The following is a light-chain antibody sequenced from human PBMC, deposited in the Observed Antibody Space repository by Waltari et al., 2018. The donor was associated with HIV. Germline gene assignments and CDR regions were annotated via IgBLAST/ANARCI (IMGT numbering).Light chain of an antibody. V-gene: IGKV1-33*01. CDR1: QHIATN. CDR3: LQYDDLPLT. CDR2: DVS. Sequence: DIQMTQSPSSLSASVGDRVTITCQASQHIATNLNWFQQKPGKAPKLLIYDVSKLETGVPSRFTGGGSGATFTFTITSLRPEDIATYYCLQYDDLPLTFGGGTKVGLK. J-gene: IGKJ4*01.